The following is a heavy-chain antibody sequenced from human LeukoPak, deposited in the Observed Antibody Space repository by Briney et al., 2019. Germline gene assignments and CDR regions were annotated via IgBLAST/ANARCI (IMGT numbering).Heavy chain of an antibody. V-gene: IGHV4-34*01. CDR1: GGSISSYY. Sequence: SETLSLTCTVSGGSISSYYWSWIRQPPGKGLEWIGEINHSGSTNYNPSLKSRVTISVDTSKNQFSLKLSSVTAADTAVYYCARAMYWWGYRSGMDVWGQGTTVTVSS. CDR2: INHSGST. D-gene: IGHD3-16*02. CDR3: ARAMYWWGYRSGMDV. J-gene: IGHJ6*02.